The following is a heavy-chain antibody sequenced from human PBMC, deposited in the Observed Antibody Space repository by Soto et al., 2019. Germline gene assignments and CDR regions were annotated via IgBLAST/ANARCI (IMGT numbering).Heavy chain of an antibody. Sequence: GGSLRLSCAASGFTFDDYAMHWVRQAPGKGLEWVSGISWNSGSIGYADSVKGRFTISRDNAKNSLYLQMNSLRAEDTALYYCAKGAYYYDSSGYYLDYWGQGTLVTGSS. CDR3: AKGAYYYDSSGYYLDY. D-gene: IGHD3-22*01. CDR2: ISWNSGSI. V-gene: IGHV3-9*01. CDR1: GFTFDDYA. J-gene: IGHJ4*02.